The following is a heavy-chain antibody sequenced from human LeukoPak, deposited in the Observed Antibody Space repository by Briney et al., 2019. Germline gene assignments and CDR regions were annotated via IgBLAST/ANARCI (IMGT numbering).Heavy chain of an antibody. CDR2: ISYTGTYI. J-gene: IGHJ4*02. D-gene: IGHD2-2*01. CDR3: AKDRYCSSTRCYGDFDY. CDR1: AFSLNTYN. Sequence: GGSLRLSCVVSAFSLNTYNMNWVRQAPGKGLEWVSSISYTGTYIYYADSVKGRFTISRDNAQNSVYLQMNSLRAEDTAVYYCAKDRYCSSTRCYGDFDYWGQGTLVTVSS. V-gene: IGHV3-21*04.